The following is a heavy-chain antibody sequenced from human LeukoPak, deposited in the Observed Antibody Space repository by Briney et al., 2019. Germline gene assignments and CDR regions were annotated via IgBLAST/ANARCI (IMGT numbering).Heavy chain of an antibody. CDR3: ARRWVGRLDL. J-gene: IGHJ4*02. V-gene: IGHV4-59*08. Sequence: SETLSLTCTVSAVSISAYYWSWIRQPPGKGLEWLGYVYYSGNTNYNPSLRGRVTMSVDTSKNQFSLKLTSVTAADTAVYYCARRWVGRLDLWGQGTLVTVSS. D-gene: IGHD5-12*01. CDR1: AVSISAYY. CDR2: VYYSGNT.